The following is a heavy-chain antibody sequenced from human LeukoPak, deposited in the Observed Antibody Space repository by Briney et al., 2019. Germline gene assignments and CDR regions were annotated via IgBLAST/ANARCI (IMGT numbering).Heavy chain of an antibody. CDR3: AKVRGTYSSGYFFDY. CDR1: GFTFDNYA. CDR2: ISWNSGCI. V-gene: IGHV3-9*01. D-gene: IGHD6-19*01. Sequence: HPGGSLRLSCAASGFTFDNYAMHWVRQAPGKGLEWLSIISWNSGCIGYADSVKGRFTISRDNAKKSLDLQMNSLRAEDTAFYYCAKVRGTYSSGYFFDYWGQGTLVTVSS. J-gene: IGHJ4*02.